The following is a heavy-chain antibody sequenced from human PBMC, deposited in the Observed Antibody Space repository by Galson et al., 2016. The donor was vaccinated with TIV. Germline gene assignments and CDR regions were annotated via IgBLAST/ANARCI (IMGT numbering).Heavy chain of an antibody. CDR1: GGSISSTSYY. Sequence: SETLSLTCTVSGGSISSTSYYWAWIRLPPGKGLEWIATIYYTGSTFYNPSLESRVTISIDTSRNQFSLTLNSVTAADTAIYFCARTTGAGVAARVLFDFWGQGKLVTVS. CDR3: ARTTGAGVAARVLFDF. CDR2: IYYTGST. D-gene: IGHD6-6*01. V-gene: IGHV4-39*07. J-gene: IGHJ4*02.